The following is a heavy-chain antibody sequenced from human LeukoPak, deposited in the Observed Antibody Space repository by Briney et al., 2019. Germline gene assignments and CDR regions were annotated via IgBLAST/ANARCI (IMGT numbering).Heavy chain of an antibody. CDR1: GYTFTSYA. J-gene: IGHJ4*02. CDR3: ARAIYCSGGSCYPSFDY. CDR2: INAGNGNT. V-gene: IGHV1-3*01. D-gene: IGHD2-15*01. Sequence: ASVKVSCKASGYTFTSYAMHWVRQAPGQRLEWMGWINAGNGNTKYSQKFQGRVTITRDTSASTACMELSSLRSEDTAVYYCARAIYCSGGSCYPSFDYWGQGTLVTVSS.